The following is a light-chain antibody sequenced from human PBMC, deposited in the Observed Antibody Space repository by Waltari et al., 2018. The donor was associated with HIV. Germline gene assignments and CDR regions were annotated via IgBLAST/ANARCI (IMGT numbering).Light chain of an antibody. CDR1: QIIDEW. V-gene: IGKV1-5*03. CDR2: RTS. Sequence: DIQMTQSPSTLSASVGDIVTITCRASQIIDEWFAWYQQKPGKAPKLLIYRTSTRQTGVPPRFRGGGSGTDFTLIISGLQPDDFAAYYCMQYGSYFRTFGQGTRVDVK. J-gene: IGKJ1*01. CDR3: MQYGSYFRT.